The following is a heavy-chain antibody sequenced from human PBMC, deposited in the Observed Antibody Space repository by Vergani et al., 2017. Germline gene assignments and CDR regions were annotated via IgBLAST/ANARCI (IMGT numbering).Heavy chain of an antibody. CDR3: ARARRDMVRGVIMKRYYYYCMNV. V-gene: IGHV4-34*01. Sequence: QVQLQQWGAGLFKPSETLSLTCAVYAGSFSGYYWSWIRQPPGKGLVWIGEINHSGSTNYNPSRKSRVTITVDTSKNQFSLKLSSVTAADTAVYYCARARRDMVRGVIMKRYYYYCMNVWGEGTTVTVSS. CDR1: AGSFSGYY. CDR2: INHSGST. J-gene: IGHJ6*04. D-gene: IGHD3-10*01.